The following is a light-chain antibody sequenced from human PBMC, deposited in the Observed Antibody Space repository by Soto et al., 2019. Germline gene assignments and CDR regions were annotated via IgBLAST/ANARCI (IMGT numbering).Light chain of an antibody. CDR1: QSVNNN. CDR2: SAS. CDR3: QQYGSSPLT. Sequence: RVMTQSPATLSVSPGERATLSCRASQSVNNNLAWYQQKPGQAPRLLIYSASTRATGIPARFSGSGSGTDFTLTISRLEPEDFAVYYCQQYGSSPLTFGQGTRLEIK. J-gene: IGKJ5*01. V-gene: IGKV3-15*01.